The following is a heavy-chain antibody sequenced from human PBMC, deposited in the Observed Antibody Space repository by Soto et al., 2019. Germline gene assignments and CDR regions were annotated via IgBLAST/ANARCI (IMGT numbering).Heavy chain of an antibody. CDR1: GHSFTSYW. Sequence: GESLKISCQDSGHSFTSYWIGWVRQMPGKGLEWMGIIYPGDSDTKYSPSFQGQVTISADKSISTAYLQWSNLKASDTAMYYCARQDGSGSYPPDYWGPGTLVTVSS. CDR3: ARQDGSGSYPPDY. V-gene: IGHV5-51*01. D-gene: IGHD3-10*01. CDR2: IYPGDSDT. J-gene: IGHJ4*02.